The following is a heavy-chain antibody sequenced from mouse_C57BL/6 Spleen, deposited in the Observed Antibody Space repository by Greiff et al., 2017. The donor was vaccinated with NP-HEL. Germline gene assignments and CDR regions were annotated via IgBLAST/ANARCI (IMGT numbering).Heavy chain of an antibody. Sequence: VQLQQSGPELVKPGASVKISCKASGYAFSSSWMNWVKQRPGKGLEWIGRIYPGDGDTNYNGKFKGKATLTADKSSSTAYMQLSSLTSEDSAVYFCARKMRIYDGYYCDYWGQGTTLTVSS. CDR3: ARKMRIYDGYYCDY. J-gene: IGHJ2*01. CDR1: GYAFSSSW. CDR2: IYPGDGDT. D-gene: IGHD2-3*01. V-gene: IGHV1-82*01.